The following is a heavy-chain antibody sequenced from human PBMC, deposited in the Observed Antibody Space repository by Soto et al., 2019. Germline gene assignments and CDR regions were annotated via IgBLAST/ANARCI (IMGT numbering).Heavy chain of an antibody. D-gene: IGHD5-12*01. CDR2: IWYDGSNK. CDR1: GFTFSSYG. Sequence: QVQLVESGGGVVQPGRSLRLSCAASGFTFSSYGMHWVRQAPGKGLEWVAVIWYDGSNKYYADSVKGRFTISRDNSKKTLYLQMNSLRAEDTAVYYCARDAGFGYGRHMDVWGKGTTVTVSS. V-gene: IGHV3-33*01. CDR3: ARDAGFGYGRHMDV. J-gene: IGHJ6*03.